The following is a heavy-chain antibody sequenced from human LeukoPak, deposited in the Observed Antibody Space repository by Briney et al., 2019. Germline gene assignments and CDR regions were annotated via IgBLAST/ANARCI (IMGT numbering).Heavy chain of an antibody. V-gene: IGHV4-34*01. CDR1: GGSFSGYY. CDR2: INHSGST. Sequence: PSETLSLTSAVYGGSFSGYYWSWICQPPGKGLEWIGEINHSGSTNYNPSLKSRVTISVDTSKNQFSLKLSSVTAADTAVYYCARLAPRTHSSSWYVLDYYYMDVWGKGTTVTVSS. J-gene: IGHJ6*03. D-gene: IGHD6-13*01. CDR3: ARLAPRTHSSSWYVLDYYYMDV.